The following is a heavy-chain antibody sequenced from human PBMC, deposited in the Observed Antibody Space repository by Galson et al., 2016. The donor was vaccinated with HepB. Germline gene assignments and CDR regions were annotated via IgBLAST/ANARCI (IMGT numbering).Heavy chain of an antibody. D-gene: IGHD2-8*01. Sequence: SLRLSCAVSGFTVSSDYMSWVRQAPGKELEWVSVIYSGGDTYYADSVKGRFTISRDNSKNTLYLQMSSLRTEDTAVYFCARDGPHYVLRKYYVMDVWGKGTTVTVSS. CDR3: ARDGPHYVLRKYYVMDV. CDR2: IYSGGDT. J-gene: IGHJ6*04. CDR1: GFTVSSDY. V-gene: IGHV3-66*02.